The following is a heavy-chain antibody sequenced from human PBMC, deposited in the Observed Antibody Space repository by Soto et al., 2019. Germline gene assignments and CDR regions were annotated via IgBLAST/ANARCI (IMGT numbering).Heavy chain of an antibody. V-gene: IGHV3-23*01. J-gene: IGHJ4*02. Sequence: GGSLRLSCAASGFTFSSYAMSWVRQAPGKGLEWVSAISGSGGSTYYADSVKGRFTISRDNSKNTLYLQMNSLRAEDTAVYYCAKKVAFLEWLLSASYYFDYWGQGTLVTVSS. CDR3: AKKVAFLEWLLSASYYFDY. CDR2: ISGSGGST. D-gene: IGHD3-3*02. CDR1: GFTFSSYA.